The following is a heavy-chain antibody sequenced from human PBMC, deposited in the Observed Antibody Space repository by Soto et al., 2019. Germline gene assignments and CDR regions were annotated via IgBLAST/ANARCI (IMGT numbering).Heavy chain of an antibody. V-gene: IGHV3-9*01. Sequence: EVQLVESGGGLVQPGRSLRLSCAASGFTFDDYAMHWVRQAPGKGLEWVSGISWNSGSIGYADSVKGRFTISRDNAKNSLYLQMNSLRAEVTALYYCAKAGSHDRSGYRYFDFWGQGTLVTVSS. CDR2: ISWNSGSI. CDR3: AKAGSHDRSGYRYFDF. CDR1: GFTFDDYA. J-gene: IGHJ4*02. D-gene: IGHD3-22*01.